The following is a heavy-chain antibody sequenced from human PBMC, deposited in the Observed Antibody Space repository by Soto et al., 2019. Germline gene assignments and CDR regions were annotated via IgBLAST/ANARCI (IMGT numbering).Heavy chain of an antibody. D-gene: IGHD6-13*01. CDR3: ASSYGTSWYGDY. CDR2: IIPLIGAP. V-gene: IGHV1-69*13. CDR1: GGTFNNYA. Sequence: GASVKVSCKASGGTFNNYAVTWVRQAPGQGLEWMGGIIPLIGAPNYAQKFQGRITITADESTSTVYMALSSLISEDTAVYYCASSYGTSWYGDYWGQGTLVTVSS. J-gene: IGHJ4*02.